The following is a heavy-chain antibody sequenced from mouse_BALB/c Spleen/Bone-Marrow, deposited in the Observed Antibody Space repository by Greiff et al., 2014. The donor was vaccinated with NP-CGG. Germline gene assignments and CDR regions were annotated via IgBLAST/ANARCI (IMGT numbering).Heavy chain of an antibody. V-gene: IGHV1-80*01. CDR3: ARKYGDY. J-gene: IGHJ2*01. CDR2: IYPGDGET. CDR1: GYPFSSYW. D-gene: IGHD2-10*02. Sequence: VQLKESGAELVRPGSSVKTSCKASGYPFSSYWMNWVKQRPGQGLEWIGQIYPGDGETNYNGKFKGNATLTADKSSSTAYMQLISLTSEDSAVYFCARKYGDYWGQGTTLTVSS.